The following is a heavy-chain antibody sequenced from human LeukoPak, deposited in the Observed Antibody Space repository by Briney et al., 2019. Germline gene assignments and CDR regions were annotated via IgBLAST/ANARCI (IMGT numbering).Heavy chain of an antibody. CDR2: INPNSGGT. CDR1: GYTFTGYY. V-gene: IGHV1-2*02. CDR3: ARGETYYDFWSGYSAAYYYMDV. J-gene: IGHJ6*03. D-gene: IGHD3-3*01. Sequence: ASVKVSCKASGYTFTGYYMHWVRQAPGQGLEWMGWINPNSGGTNYAQKFQGRVTMTRDTSISTAYMELSRLRSDDTAVYYCARGETYYDFWSGYSAAYYYMDVWGKGTTVTVSS.